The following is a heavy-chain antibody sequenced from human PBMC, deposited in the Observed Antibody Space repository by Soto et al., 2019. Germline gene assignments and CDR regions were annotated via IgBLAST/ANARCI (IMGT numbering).Heavy chain of an antibody. Sequence: GGSLRLSCAASGFSFGRYALHWLRHAPGKGLKEVAVESKDGSHKYDLQFVKGRFTISRDNSNSILSLQMNSLIDQDTAVYYCARSRSGAVAQSFDFWGPGTLVTISS. CDR2: ESKDGSHK. J-gene: IGHJ4*02. CDR1: GFSFGRYA. V-gene: IGHV3-30*04. D-gene: IGHD3-10*01. CDR3: ARSRSGAVAQSFDF.